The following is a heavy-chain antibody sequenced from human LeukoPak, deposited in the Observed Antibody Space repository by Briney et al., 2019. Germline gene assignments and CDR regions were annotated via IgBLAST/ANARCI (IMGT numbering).Heavy chain of an antibody. Sequence: GEPLKISCKASGYIFTSYWIGWVRQMPGKGLEWMGISYTGDSDTRYSPSFQGQVTISADTSISTAYLQWSSLKASDTAIYYCAKYYEFSSSSVVGFDYWGQGTLVSVST. D-gene: IGHD3-3*01. CDR2: SYTGDSDT. CDR1: GYIFTSYW. CDR3: AKYYEFSSSSVVGFDY. V-gene: IGHV5-51*01. J-gene: IGHJ4*02.